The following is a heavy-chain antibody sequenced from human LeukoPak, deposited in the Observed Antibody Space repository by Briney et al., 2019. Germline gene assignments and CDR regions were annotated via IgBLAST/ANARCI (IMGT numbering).Heavy chain of an antibody. V-gene: IGHV3-21*01. J-gene: IGHJ4*02. CDR3: ARVLETDCSGGSCYSGLDY. Sequence: GGSLRLSCAASGFTFSRYNMNWVRQAPGKGLEWVSSISRTGNYIYYADSVKGRFIISRDNAQNSLFLQMNSLRVEDTAVYYCARVLETDCSGGSCYSGLDYWGQGTLVTVSS. CDR1: GFTFSRYN. D-gene: IGHD2-15*01. CDR2: ISRTGNYI.